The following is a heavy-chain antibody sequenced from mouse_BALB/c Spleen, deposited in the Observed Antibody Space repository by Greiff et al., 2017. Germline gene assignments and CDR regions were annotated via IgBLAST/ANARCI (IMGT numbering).Heavy chain of an antibody. CDR2: ISTYYGNT. CDR1: GYTFTDYA. J-gene: IGHJ4*01. CDR3: ARPAMDY. Sequence: QVQLKQSGPELVRPGVSVKISCKGSGYTFTDYAMHWVKQSHAKSLEWIGVISTYYGNTNYNQKFKGKATMTVDKSSSTAYMELARLTSEDSAIYYCARPAMDYWGQGTSVTVSS. V-gene: IGHV1-67*01.